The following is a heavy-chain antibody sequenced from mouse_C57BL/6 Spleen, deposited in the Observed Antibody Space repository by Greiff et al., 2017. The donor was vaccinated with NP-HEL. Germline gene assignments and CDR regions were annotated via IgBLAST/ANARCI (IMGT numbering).Heavy chain of an antibody. CDR2: ISSGGDYI. CDR3: TRVNGNSFAY. V-gene: IGHV5-9-1*02. Sequence: EVKLVESGEGLVKPGGSLKLSCAASGFTFSSYAMSWVRQTPEKRLEWVAYISSGGDYIYYADTVKGRFTISRDNARNTLYLQMSSLKSEDTAMYYCTRVNGNSFAYWGQGTLVTVSA. CDR1: GFTFSSYA. D-gene: IGHD2-1*01. J-gene: IGHJ3*01.